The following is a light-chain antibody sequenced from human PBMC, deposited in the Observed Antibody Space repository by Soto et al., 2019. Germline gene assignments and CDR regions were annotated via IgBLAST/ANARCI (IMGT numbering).Light chain of an antibody. CDR1: QGISKY. J-gene: IGKJ1*01. CDR2: AAS. Sequence: DIQMTQSPSSLSASVGDRVTITCRASQGISKYLAWYQQKPGKVPQLLIYAASTLQSGVPSRFSGSGSGTDFTLPISSLQPEPVATYCCQKYNSASGTFDQPTQVEIK. CDR3: QKYNSASGT. V-gene: IGKV1-27*01.